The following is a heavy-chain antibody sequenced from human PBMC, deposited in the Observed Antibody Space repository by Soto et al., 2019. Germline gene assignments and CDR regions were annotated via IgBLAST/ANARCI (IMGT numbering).Heavy chain of an antibody. CDR3: VRDGTKTLRDWFDP. CDR1: GASISGYY. Sequence: QVQLQESGPGLVKPSETLSLTCTVSGASISGYYWSWIRKSAGKGLEWIGRIYATGTTDYNPSLKSRVMKSVATSKKQFSLRLRSVTAADTAVYYCVRDGTKTLRDWFDPWGQGISVTVSS. CDR2: IYATGTT. J-gene: IGHJ5*02. D-gene: IGHD1-1*01. V-gene: IGHV4-4*07.